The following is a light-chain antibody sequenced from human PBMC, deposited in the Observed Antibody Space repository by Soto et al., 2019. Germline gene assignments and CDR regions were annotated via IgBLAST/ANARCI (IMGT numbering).Light chain of an antibody. CDR2: EVT. CDR3: AAWDDSLNGVV. J-gene: IGLJ2*01. CDR1: SSDVGGYNY. V-gene: IGLV2-14*01. Sequence: QSALTQPASVSGSPGQSIAISCTGTSSDVGGYNYVSWYQQHPGKAPKVLIYEVTNRPSGVSDRFSGSKSGDTASLIISGLQAEDEADYCCAAWDDSLNGVVFGGGTKLTVL.